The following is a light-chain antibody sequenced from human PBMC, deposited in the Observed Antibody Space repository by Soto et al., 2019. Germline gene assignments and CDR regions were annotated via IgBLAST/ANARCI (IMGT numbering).Light chain of an antibody. CDR1: TSDVGTFGL. Sequence: QYALTQPASGCRSPGQSITISCSGTTSDVGTFGLVSWFQQHPGKAPKLMIYEGSKRPAGVSKRFSGSKSGDTASLTISGLQAEDEADYYCSSYAASTTFYVFGTGTKVTVL. CDR2: EGS. CDR3: SSYAASTTFYV. J-gene: IGLJ1*01. V-gene: IGLV2-23*01.